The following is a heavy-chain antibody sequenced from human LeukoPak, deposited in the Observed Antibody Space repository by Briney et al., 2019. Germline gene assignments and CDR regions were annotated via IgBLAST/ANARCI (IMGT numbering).Heavy chain of an antibody. J-gene: IGHJ4*02. V-gene: IGHV1-69*04. CDR3: ASTYDSSGYYYDY. CDR2: IIPILGIA. D-gene: IGHD3-22*01. Sequence: GASVKVSCKASGGTFSSYAISWVRQAPGQGLEWMGRIIPILGIANYAQKFQGRVTITADKSTSTAYMELSSLRSEDTAVYYCASTYDSSGYYYDYWGQGTLVTVSS. CDR1: GGTFSSYA.